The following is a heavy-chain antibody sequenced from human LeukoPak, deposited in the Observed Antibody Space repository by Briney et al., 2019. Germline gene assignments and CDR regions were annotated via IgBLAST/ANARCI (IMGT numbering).Heavy chain of an antibody. D-gene: IGHD6-13*01. CDR2: IYSGGST. Sequence: GGSLRLSCAASGFTFSSNYMTWVRQAPGRGLEWVSVIYSGGSTYYADSVKGRFTISRDNSKNTLYLQMNGLRTEDTAVYYCARSIAVGGNFDYWGQGTLVTVSS. CDR3: ARSIAVGGNFDY. CDR1: GFTFSSNY. J-gene: IGHJ4*02. V-gene: IGHV3-53*01.